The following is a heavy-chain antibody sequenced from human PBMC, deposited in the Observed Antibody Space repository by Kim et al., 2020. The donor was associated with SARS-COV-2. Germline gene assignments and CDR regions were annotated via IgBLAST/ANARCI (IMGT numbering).Heavy chain of an antibody. V-gene: IGHV3-53*01. Sequence: YAESGKGRFTSARDNSKNTMYLHMNSLRAEDTAVYDCARSRDGYDGLFDYWGQGTLVAVSS. J-gene: IGHJ4*02. CDR3: ARSRDGYDGLFDY. D-gene: IGHD5-12*01.